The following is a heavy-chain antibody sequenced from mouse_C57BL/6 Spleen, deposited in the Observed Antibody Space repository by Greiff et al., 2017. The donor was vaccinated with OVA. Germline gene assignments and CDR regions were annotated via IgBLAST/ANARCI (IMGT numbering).Heavy chain of an antibody. CDR1: GYAFTNYL. Sequence: VQLQQSGAELVRPGTSVKVSCKASGYAFTNYLIEWVKQRPGQGLEWIGVINPGSGGTNYNEKFKGKATLTADKSSSTAYMQLSSLTSEDSAVYFCARDSDYDYDFYAMDYWGQGTSVTVSS. V-gene: IGHV1-54*01. D-gene: IGHD2-4*01. CDR3: ARDSDYDYDFYAMDY. CDR2: INPGSGGT. J-gene: IGHJ4*01.